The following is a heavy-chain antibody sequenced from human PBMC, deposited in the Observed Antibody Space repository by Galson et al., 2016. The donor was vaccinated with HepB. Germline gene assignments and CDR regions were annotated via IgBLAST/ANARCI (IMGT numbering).Heavy chain of an antibody. CDR1: GFTVSRNY. CDR3: ARDGGFGFDF. D-gene: IGHD3-16*01. CDR2: ISSGDTT. V-gene: IGHV3-53*01. J-gene: IGHJ4*02. Sequence: RLSCAASGFTVSRNYMTWVRQGPGKGLEWVSHISSGDTTYYADSVKGRFTISRDNSKNTVHLQMNSLRAEDTAVYYCARDGGFGFDFWCQGTLVTVSS.